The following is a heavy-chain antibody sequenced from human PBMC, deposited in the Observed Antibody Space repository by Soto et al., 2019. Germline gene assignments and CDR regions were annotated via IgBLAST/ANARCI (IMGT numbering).Heavy chain of an antibody. CDR1: GFTFSTSA. J-gene: IGHJ4*02. CDR2: IVVGSGNT. D-gene: IGHD3-22*01. CDR3: AAADGYYDTRHYSLDF. V-gene: IGHV1-58*02. Sequence: QMQLVQSGPEVKRPGTSVKVSCKASGFTFSTSAMQWVRQARGQRLEWIGGIVVGSGNTNYARKFQARVTITRDMSTSTTYMELSSLRSEDTAVYYCAAADGYYDTRHYSLDFWGQGTLVTVSS.